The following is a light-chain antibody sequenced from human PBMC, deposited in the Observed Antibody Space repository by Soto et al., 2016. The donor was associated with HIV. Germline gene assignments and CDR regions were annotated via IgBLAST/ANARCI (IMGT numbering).Light chain of an antibody. CDR1: NIGSKS. CDR2: DGS. CDR3: QVWDHRSDHWV. V-gene: IGLV3-21*03. Sequence: SYELTQPPSVSVAPGKTARITCGGNNIGSKSVHWYQHKPGQAPVLVVYDGSDRPSGIPERFSGSNSRNTATLTISRVEAGDEADYYCQVWDHRSDHWVFGGGTQLTVL. J-gene: IGLJ3*02.